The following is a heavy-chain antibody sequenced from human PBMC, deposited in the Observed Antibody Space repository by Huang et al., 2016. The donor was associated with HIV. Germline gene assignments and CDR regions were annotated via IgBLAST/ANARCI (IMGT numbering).Heavy chain of an antibody. CDR3: ARGARKMIDKTRAFDS. CDR1: SGSLSGNY. J-gene: IGHJ3*02. D-gene: IGHD3-22*01. V-gene: IGHV4-34*01. CDR2: ISARGST. Sequence: QVQLRQWGAGLLKPSETLSLTCAVDSGSLSGNYWGWIRQSPGEGVEWIGDISARGSTQYNPSLKSRVTISGDTSKKQFALRLTAVTAADTAVYYCARGARKMIDKTRAFDSWGQGTMVTVSS.